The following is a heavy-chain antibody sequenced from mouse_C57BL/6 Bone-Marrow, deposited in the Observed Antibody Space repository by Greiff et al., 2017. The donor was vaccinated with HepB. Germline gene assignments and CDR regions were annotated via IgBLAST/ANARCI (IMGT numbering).Heavy chain of an antibody. CDR3: AKKRTTLYGSSTYYAMDY. J-gene: IGHJ4*01. CDR2: IWRGGST. Sequence: QVQLQQSGPGLVQPSQSLSITCTVSGFSLTSYGVHWVRQSPGKGLEWLGVIWRGGSTDYNAAFMSRLSITKDNSKSQVFFKMNSLQADDTAIYYCAKKRTTLYGSSTYYAMDYWGQGTSVTVSS. D-gene: IGHD1-1*01. V-gene: IGHV2-5*01. CDR1: GFSLTSYG.